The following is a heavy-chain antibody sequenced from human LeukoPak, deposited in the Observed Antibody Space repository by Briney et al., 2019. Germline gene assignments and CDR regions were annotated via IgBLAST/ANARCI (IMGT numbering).Heavy chain of an antibody. CDR1: GFTFSSYW. V-gene: IGHV3-7*01. CDR3: ARDSEYQQNEAFDI. Sequence: GGSLRLSCAASGFTFSSYWMSWVRQAPGKGLEWVANIKQDGSEKYYVDSVKGRFTISRDNAKNSLYLQMNSLRAEDTAVYYCARDSEYQQNEAFDIWGQGTMVTVSS. D-gene: IGHD2-2*01. CDR2: IKQDGSEK. J-gene: IGHJ3*02.